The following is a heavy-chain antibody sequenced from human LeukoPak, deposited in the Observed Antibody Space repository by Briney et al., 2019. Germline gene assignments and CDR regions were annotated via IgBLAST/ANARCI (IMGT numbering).Heavy chain of an antibody. Sequence: ASGKVSFKASGYPFPSYYMHWVRQAPGQGVGWVGIINPSGGSTSYAQKFQGRVTMTRDTSTSTVYMELSSLRSEDTAVYYCARALERPDAFDIWGQGTMVTVSS. CDR2: INPSGGST. D-gene: IGHD1-1*01. CDR1: GYPFPSYY. J-gene: IGHJ3*02. V-gene: IGHV1-46*01. CDR3: ARALERPDAFDI.